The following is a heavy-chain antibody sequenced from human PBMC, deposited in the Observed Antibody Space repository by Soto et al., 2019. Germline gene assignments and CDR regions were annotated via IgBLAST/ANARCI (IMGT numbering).Heavy chain of an antibody. D-gene: IGHD6-13*01. V-gene: IGHV4-34*01. J-gene: IGHJ5*02. CDR3: ARAPPGTYHNWFDP. CDR2: INHSGST. Sequence: SETLSLTCAVYGGSFSGYYWSWIRQPPGKGLEWIGEINHSGSTNYNPSLKSRVTISVDTSKNQFSLKLSSVTAADTAVYYCARAPPGTYHNWFDPWGQGTLVTVSS. CDR1: GGSFSGYY.